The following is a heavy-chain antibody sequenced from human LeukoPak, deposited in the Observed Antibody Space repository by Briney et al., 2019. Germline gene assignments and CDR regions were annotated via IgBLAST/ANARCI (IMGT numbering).Heavy chain of an antibody. CDR2: IIPSFGTV. CDR3: ARATSANEYSYGFHFDH. Sequence: ASVKVSCKASGTTFRSYAINWVRQAPGQGLEWMGAIIPSFGTVKFAQKFQGRVTMTADESTTTAYMDLSYLRSDDTAVYFCARATSANEYSYGFHFDHWGQGTLVTVSS. CDR1: GTTFRSYA. V-gene: IGHV1-69*13. J-gene: IGHJ4*02. D-gene: IGHD5-18*01.